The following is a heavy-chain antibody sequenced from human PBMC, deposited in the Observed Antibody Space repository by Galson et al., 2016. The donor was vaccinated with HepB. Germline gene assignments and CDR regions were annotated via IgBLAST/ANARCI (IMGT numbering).Heavy chain of an antibody. CDR2: VYYSGST. D-gene: IGHD3-16*01. V-gene: IGHV4-39*01. J-gene: IGHJ3*02. Sequence: ETLSLTCTVSGGSISSRHYYWGWIRQPPGKGLEWIGSVYYSGSTYHNPSLKSRVTISVDTSKNQFSLRLRSVTAADTGVYYCASARDLAYGFDIWGQGTMVTVSS. CDR3: ASARDLAYGFDI. CDR1: GGSISSRHYY.